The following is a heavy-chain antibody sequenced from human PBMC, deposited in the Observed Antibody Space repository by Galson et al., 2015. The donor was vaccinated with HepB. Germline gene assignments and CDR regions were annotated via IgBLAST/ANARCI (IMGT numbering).Heavy chain of an antibody. Sequence: SLRLSCAASGFIVSRNYMTWVRQAPGRGLEWVSIIYSAGNTNYADSVKGRFTTSRDNSKNTVYLQMNSLRVEDTAVYYCARVWDPQYFYIDVWGKGTTVTGSS. V-gene: IGHV3-53*01. CDR2: IYSAGNT. CDR1: GFIVSRNY. CDR3: ARVWDPQYFYIDV. D-gene: IGHD1-26*01. J-gene: IGHJ6*03.